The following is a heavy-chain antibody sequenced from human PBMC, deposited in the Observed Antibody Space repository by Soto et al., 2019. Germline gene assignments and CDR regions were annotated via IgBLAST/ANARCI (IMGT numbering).Heavy chain of an antibody. Sequence: SETLSLTCAVYGGSFSGYYWSWIRQPPGKGLEWIGEINHSGSTNSNPSLKGRVTISVDTSKNQFSLKLSSVTAADTAVYYCARDSVVVPAAIGRTPYYYYGMDVWGQGTTVTVSS. CDR2: INHSGST. V-gene: IGHV4-34*01. J-gene: IGHJ6*02. CDR1: GGSFSGYY. D-gene: IGHD2-2*01. CDR3: ARDSVVVPAAIGRTPYYYYGMDV.